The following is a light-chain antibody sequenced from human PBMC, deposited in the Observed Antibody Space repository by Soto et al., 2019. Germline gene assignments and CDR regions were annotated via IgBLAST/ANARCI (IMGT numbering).Light chain of an antibody. CDR2: DVS. CDR3: QQRSSWPVT. J-gene: IGKJ4*01. Sequence: EIVLTQAPATLSLSPGERATLSCRASQSVNIYLAWYQQKPGQAPRLLIYDVSNRATGIPARFSGSGSGTDFTLTMSSLAPEDFAVYYGQQRSSWPVTFSGGTKVEIK. V-gene: IGKV3-11*01. CDR1: QSVNIY.